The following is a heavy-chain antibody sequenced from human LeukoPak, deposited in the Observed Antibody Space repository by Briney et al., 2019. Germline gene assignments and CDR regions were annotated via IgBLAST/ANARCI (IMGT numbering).Heavy chain of an antibody. CDR1: GYTFSSYG. D-gene: IGHD6-19*01. V-gene: IGHV1-2*02. Sequence: ASVKVSCKASGYTFSSYGFSWVRQAPGQGLEWMGWINPNSGGTNYAQKFQGRVTMTRDTSISTAYMELSRLRSDDTAVYYCAREDSSGWYLWGGAFDIWGQGTMVTVSS. CDR3: AREDSSGWYLWGGAFDI. J-gene: IGHJ3*02. CDR2: INPNSGGT.